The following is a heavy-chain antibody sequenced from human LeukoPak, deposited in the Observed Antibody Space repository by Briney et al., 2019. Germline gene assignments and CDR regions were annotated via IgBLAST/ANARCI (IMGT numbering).Heavy chain of an antibody. CDR2: INPDGSGT. V-gene: IGHV3-74*01. Sequence: PGGSLKLSCAASGFTFSSYWMHWVRQAPGKGLVWVSRINPDGSGTDYADSVKGRFTISRDNSKNTLYLQMNSLRAEDTAVYYCAREGEAFDIWGQGTMVTVSS. J-gene: IGHJ3*02. CDR3: AREGEAFDI. CDR1: GFTFSSYW.